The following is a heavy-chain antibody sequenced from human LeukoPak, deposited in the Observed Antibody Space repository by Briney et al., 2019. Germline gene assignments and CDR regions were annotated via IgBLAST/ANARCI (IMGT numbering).Heavy chain of an antibody. CDR2: INPNSGGT. D-gene: IGHD5-18*01. CDR1: GYTFTSYG. Sequence: ASVKVSCKASGYTFTSYGISWVRQAPGQGLEWMGWINPNSGGTNYAQKFQGRVTMTRDTSISTAYMELSRLRSDDTAVYYCARTTARVRIFGYWGQGTLVTVSS. J-gene: IGHJ4*02. V-gene: IGHV1-2*02. CDR3: ARTTARVRIFGY.